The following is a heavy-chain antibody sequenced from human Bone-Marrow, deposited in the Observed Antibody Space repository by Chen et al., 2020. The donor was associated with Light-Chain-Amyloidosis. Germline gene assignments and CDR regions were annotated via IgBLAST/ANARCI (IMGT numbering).Heavy chain of an antibody. V-gene: IGHV1-2*02. CDR3: AREKYSSSSRRWFDP. Sequence: QVQLVQSGADVKKPGASVKVSCKASGYTFTDYYVHWVRQAPGQGLEWMGWINPNSCGTNYEQKFQDRVTMTRDTSISTAYMELSRLRSDDTALYYCAREKYSSSSRRWFDPWGQGTLVTVSS. J-gene: IGHJ5*02. D-gene: IGHD6-6*01. CDR2: INPNSCGT. CDR1: GYTFTDYY.